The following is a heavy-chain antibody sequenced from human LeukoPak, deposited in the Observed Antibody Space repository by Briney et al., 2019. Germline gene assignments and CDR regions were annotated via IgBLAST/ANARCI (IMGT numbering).Heavy chain of an antibody. Sequence: ASVKVSCKASGYTFTGYYMRWVRQAPGQGLEWMGWINPNSGGTDYAQKFQGRVTMTRDTSITTAYMELSRLTSDDTAVYYCAREGSSAINTNWFDPWGQGTLVAVSS. D-gene: IGHD5-12*01. CDR3: AREGSSAINTNWFDP. CDR1: GYTFTGYY. J-gene: IGHJ5*02. V-gene: IGHV1-2*02. CDR2: INPNSGGT.